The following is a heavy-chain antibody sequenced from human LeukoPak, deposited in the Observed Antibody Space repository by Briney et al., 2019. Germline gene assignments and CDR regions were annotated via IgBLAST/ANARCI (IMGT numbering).Heavy chain of an antibody. J-gene: IGHJ4*02. V-gene: IGHV3-30*03. D-gene: IGHD3-3*01. CDR1: GFIFSSYG. CDR2: ISYDGSKK. Sequence: GRSLRLSCAASGFIFSSYGMHWVRQAPGKGLEWVAVISYDGSKKYYADSVKGRFTISRDNSKNTMYLQMNSLRAEDAAVYYCARDLGVLRFLEWFFSKPDYWGQGTLVTVSS. CDR3: ARDLGVLRFLEWFFSKPDY.